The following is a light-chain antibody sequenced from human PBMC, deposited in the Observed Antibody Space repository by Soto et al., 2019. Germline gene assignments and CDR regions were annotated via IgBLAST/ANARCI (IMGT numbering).Light chain of an antibody. V-gene: IGKV3D-15*01. CDR1: QSVSSN. Sequence: ETVMTQSPATLSVSPGERATLSCRASQSVSSNLAWYQQKPGQPPRLLIYDISTRATGIPTRFSGSGSGTEFTLTISSLQSEDFAVYYCQQYNSWPLTFG. CDR2: DIS. CDR3: QQYNSWPLT. J-gene: IGKJ4*01.